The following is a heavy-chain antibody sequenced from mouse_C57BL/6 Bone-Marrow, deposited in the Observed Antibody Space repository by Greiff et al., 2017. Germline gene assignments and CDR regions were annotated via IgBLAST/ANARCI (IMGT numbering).Heavy chain of an antibody. V-gene: IGHV2-2*01. D-gene: IGHD1-1*01. Sequence: QVQLQQSGPGLVQPSQCLSITCTVSGFSFTSYGVNWVRQSPGKGLEWLGGIWSGGSTDYNAAFISRLSIIKDNSKSQVFFIMYSLLADDTAIYFGARTGYSSRGYCAMDYWGQGTSVTVSS. J-gene: IGHJ4*01. CDR1: GFSFTSYG. CDR2: IWSGGST. CDR3: ARTGYSSRGYCAMDY.